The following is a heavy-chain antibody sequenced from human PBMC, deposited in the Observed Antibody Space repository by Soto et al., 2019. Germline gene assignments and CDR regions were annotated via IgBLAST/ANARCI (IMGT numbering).Heavy chain of an antibody. CDR1: GDSVSSNSAA. D-gene: IGHD3-16*01. CDR3: ARGDQGFDY. Sequence: SHTLSLTCAISGDSVSSNSAALNRIRQSPSRGLEWLGRTYCRSKWFNNYALSVKSRITINPDTSKNQFSLQLNSVTPEDTAVYYCARGDQGFDYWGQGTLVTVSS. CDR2: TYCRSKWFN. V-gene: IGHV6-1*01. J-gene: IGHJ4*02.